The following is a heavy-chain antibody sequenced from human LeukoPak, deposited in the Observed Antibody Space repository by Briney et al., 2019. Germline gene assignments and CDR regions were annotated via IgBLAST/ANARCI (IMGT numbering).Heavy chain of an antibody. CDR1: GFTFSSYG. CDR2: ISSSSSTI. Sequence: GGSLRLSCAASGFTFSSYGMHWVRQAPGKGLEWVAYISSSSSTIYYADSVKGRFAISRDNANNSLFLQMNSLKDEDTGVYYCARVRGVLGARDFDYWGQGTLVTVSS. D-gene: IGHD1-26*01. V-gene: IGHV3-48*02. J-gene: IGHJ4*02. CDR3: ARVRGVLGARDFDY.